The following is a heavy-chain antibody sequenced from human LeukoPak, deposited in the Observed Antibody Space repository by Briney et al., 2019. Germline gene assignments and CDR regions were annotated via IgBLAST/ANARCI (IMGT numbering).Heavy chain of an antibody. D-gene: IGHD3-10*01. CDR3: ARSYSSGSYYSPFDP. CDR2: IYYTGNN. Sequence: SETLSLTCTVPGGSISSFYWSWIRQPPGKGLEWIGYIYYTGNNNYNPSLPSRVTISLDTSKSQFSLKLSSVTAADTAVYYCARSYSSGSYYSPFDPWGQGTLVTVSS. V-gene: IGHV4-59*01. J-gene: IGHJ5*02. CDR1: GGSISSFY.